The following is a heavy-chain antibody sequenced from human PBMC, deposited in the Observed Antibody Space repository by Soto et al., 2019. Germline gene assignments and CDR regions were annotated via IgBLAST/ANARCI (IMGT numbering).Heavy chain of an antibody. CDR3: AKAMYHSGWVVDY. CDR2: ISGSGGST. V-gene: IGHV3-23*01. Sequence: EVQLLESGGGLVQPGGSLRLSCAASGFTFSTYAMAWVRQAPGKGLEWVSSISGSGGSTYYAESVKGRFAISRDNSKNTLSVQVSSLRAEDTAVYYCAKAMYHSGWVVDYWGQGTLVTVSS. D-gene: IGHD6-19*01. CDR1: GFTFSTYA. J-gene: IGHJ4*02.